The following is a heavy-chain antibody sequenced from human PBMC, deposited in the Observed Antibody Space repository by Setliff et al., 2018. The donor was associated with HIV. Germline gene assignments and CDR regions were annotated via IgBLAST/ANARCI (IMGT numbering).Heavy chain of an antibody. CDR1: DRVSDYY. J-gene: IGHJ4*02. CDR2: INPNSGDT. V-gene: IGHV1-2*02. Sequence: GASVKVSCKVRDRVSDYYMHWVRQAPGQGLEWMGWINPNSGDTNYAQKFQGRVTMTRDTSIKTAYMELSSLRSDDTAVYYCARRQQWLGREYYFDYWGQGTLVTVSS. D-gene: IGHD6-19*01. CDR3: ARRQQWLGREYYFDY.